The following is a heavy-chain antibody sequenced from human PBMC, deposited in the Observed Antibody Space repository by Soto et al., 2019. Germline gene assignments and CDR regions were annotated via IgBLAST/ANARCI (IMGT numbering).Heavy chain of an antibody. CDR1: GFSLSTSGMC. J-gene: IGHJ5*02. D-gene: IGHD3-22*01. CDR3: ARGIGYYYDSSGSRWFDP. V-gene: IGHV2-70*01. Sequence: SGPTLVNPTQTRTLTCTFSGFSLSTSGMCVSWIRQPPGKALEWLALIDWDDDKYYSTSLKTRLTISKDTSKNQVVLTMTNMDPVDTATYYCARGIGYYYDSSGSRWFDPWGQGTLVTVSS. CDR2: IDWDDDK.